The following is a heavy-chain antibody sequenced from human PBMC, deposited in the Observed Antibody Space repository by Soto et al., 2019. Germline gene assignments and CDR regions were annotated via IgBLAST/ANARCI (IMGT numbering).Heavy chain of an antibody. CDR1: GFTFSSYA. V-gene: IGHV3-23*01. CDR3: AKFGRYWVDSSGYRPI. J-gene: IGHJ3*02. CDR2: ISGSGGST. Sequence: PGGSLRLSCAASGFTFSSYAMSWVRQAPGKGLEWVSAISGSGGSTYYADSVKGRFTISRDNSKNTLYLQMNSLRAEDTAVYYCAKFGRYWVDSSGYRPIWGQGTVVTVSS. D-gene: IGHD3-22*01.